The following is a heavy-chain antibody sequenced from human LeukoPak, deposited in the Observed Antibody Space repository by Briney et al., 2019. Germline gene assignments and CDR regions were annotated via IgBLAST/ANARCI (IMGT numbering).Heavy chain of an antibody. Sequence: GGSLILSCAASGFTFSSYVMTWVRQAPGKGLEWVSAISGSGGSTYYADSVKGRFTISRDNSKNTLYLQMSSLRAEDTAVYYCAKVSYDSSGYYEYFDYWGQGTLVTVSS. CDR3: AKVSYDSSGYYEYFDY. J-gene: IGHJ4*02. V-gene: IGHV3-23*01. CDR1: GFTFSSYV. D-gene: IGHD3-22*01. CDR2: ISGSGGST.